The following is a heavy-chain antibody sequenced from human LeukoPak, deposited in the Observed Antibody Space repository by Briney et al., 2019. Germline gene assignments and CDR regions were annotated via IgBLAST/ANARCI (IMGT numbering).Heavy chain of an antibody. D-gene: IGHD1-26*01. CDR2: ISWDGGST. V-gene: IGHV3-43*01. J-gene: IGHJ4*02. CDR1: GFTFDDYT. Sequence: GGSLRLSCAATGFTFDDYTMHWVRQAPGKGLEWVSLISWDGGSTYYADSVRGRFTISRDNSKNSLYLQMNSLRTEDTALYYCAKDIRGSYWGAFDYWGQGTLVTVSS. CDR3: AKDIRGSYWGAFDY.